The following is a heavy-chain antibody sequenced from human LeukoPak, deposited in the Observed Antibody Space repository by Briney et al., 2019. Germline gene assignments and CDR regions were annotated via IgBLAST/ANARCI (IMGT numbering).Heavy chain of an antibody. CDR3: AREWDYDSSGYYPFF. V-gene: IGHV3-7*01. D-gene: IGHD3-22*01. CDR2: IRQDENEK. J-gene: IGHJ4*02. CDR1: GFSFSSYA. Sequence: GGSLRLSCAVSGFSFSSYAMSWVRQAPGKGLEWVANIRQDENEKYYVDSVKGRFTISRDNAKNSLYLQMNSLRAEDTAVYYCAREWDYDSSGYYPFFWGQGTLVTVSS.